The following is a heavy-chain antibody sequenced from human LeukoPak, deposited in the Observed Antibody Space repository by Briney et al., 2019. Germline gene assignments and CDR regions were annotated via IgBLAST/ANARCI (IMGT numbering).Heavy chain of an antibody. J-gene: IGHJ4*02. CDR3: VKAYSWNVYSSGDY. CDR1: GFTFSKNA. CDR2: ITNNGGTT. Sequence: AGGSLRLSCSASGFTFSKNAMHWVRQAPGKGLEYVSAITNNGGTTYYADSVKGRFTISRDNSKNTLFLQMSSLRAEDTAVYYCVKAYSWNVYSSGDYWGQGTLVTVSS. D-gene: IGHD1-1*01. V-gene: IGHV3-64D*06.